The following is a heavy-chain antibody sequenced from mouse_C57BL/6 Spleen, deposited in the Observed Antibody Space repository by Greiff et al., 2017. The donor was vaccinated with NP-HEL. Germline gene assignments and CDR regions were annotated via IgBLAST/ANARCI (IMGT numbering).Heavy chain of an antibody. CDR3: ARSWDEVGFGY. J-gene: IGHJ3*01. D-gene: IGHD4-1*01. CDR2: IYPGDGDT. V-gene: IGHV1-82*01. CDR1: GYAFSSSW. Sequence: VQLQQSGPELVKPGASVKISCKASGYAFSSSWMNWVKQRPGKGLEWIGRIYPGDGDTNYNGKFKGKATLTADKSSSTAYMQLSSLTSEDSAVYFCARSWDEVGFGYWGQGTLVTVSA.